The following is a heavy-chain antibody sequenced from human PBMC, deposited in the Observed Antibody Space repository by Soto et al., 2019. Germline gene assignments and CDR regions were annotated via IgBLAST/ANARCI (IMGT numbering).Heavy chain of an antibody. V-gene: IGHV1-18*01. Sequence: ASVKGSCKASGYTLTSYGVSWGRRAPGQGLEWMGWISAYNGNTNYAQKLQGRVTMTTDTSTSTAYMELRSLRSDDTAVYYCARVYPGIAAAPSDYYYGMDVWGQGTTVTVSS. J-gene: IGHJ6*02. CDR1: GYTLTSYG. D-gene: IGHD6-13*01. CDR2: ISAYNGNT. CDR3: ARVYPGIAAAPSDYYYGMDV.